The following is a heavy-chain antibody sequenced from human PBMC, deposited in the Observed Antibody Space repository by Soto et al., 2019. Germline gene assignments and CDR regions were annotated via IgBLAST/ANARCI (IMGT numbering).Heavy chain of an antibody. CDR2: ISYDGSDK. D-gene: IGHD1-26*01. V-gene: IGHV3-30*18. Sequence: PGGSLRLSCAASGFTFNTYGMHWVRQAPGKGLQWVAVISYDGSDKYYADSVKGRFTISRDNSKNTLFLQMNSLRVEDTALYYCAKGYVVGATTDFGHWGQGTLVTVSS. CDR1: GFTFNTYG. CDR3: AKGYVVGATTDFGH. J-gene: IGHJ4*02.